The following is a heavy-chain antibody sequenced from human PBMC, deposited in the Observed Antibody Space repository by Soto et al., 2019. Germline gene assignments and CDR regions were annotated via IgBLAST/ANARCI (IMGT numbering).Heavy chain of an antibody. CDR3: ARDSNSYGRRFDP. D-gene: IGHD5-18*01. J-gene: IGHJ5*02. CDR1: GGSVSSNSAA. V-gene: IGHV6-1*01. CDR2: TYYRSKWYN. Sequence: SQTLSLTCAISGGSVSSNSAAWNCIRQSPSRGLEWLGRTYYRSKWYNDYAVSAKSRITINPDTSKNQFSLQLNSVTPEDTAVYYCARDSNSYGRRFDPWGQGTLVTSPQ.